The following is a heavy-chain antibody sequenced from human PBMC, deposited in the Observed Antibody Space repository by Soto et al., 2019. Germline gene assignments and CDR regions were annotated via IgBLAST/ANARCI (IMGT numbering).Heavy chain of an antibody. V-gene: IGHV1-18*01. CDR3: ARDAPTIAAQDDY. CDR2: ISAYNGNT. D-gene: IGHD6-13*01. CDR1: GYTFTSYG. Sequence: GASVKVSCKASGYTFTSYGITWVRQAPGQGLEWMGWISAYNGNTNYAEKLQGRVTMTTDTSASIAYMELRSLRSNDTAVYYCARDAPTIAAQDDYWGQGTLVTVSS. J-gene: IGHJ4*02.